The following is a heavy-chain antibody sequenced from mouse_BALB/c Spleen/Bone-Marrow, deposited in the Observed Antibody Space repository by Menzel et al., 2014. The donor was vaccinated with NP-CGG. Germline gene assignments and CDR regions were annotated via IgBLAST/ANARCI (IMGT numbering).Heavy chain of an antibody. J-gene: IGHJ2*01. V-gene: IGHV4-1*02. CDR1: GFDSSRYW. CDR3: ARQGYYGYSDY. D-gene: IGHD1-2*01. CDR2: INPDSSTI. Sequence: EVQLQESGGGLVQPGGSLKLSCAASGFDSSRYWMSWVRQAPGKGLEWIGEINPDSSTINYTPSLKDKFIISRDNAKNTLYLQMSKVRPEDTALYYCARQGYYGYSDYWGQGTTLTVSS.